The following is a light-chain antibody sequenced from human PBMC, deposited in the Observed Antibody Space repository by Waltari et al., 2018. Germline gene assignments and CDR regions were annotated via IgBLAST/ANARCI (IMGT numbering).Light chain of an antibody. CDR1: ESVATK. CDR2: AAS. Sequence: EXIMXQSQGTLSXSPGEVATLSCRASESVATKLAWYQQKPVQAPRLLIYAASTWATGIPARFSGSGSGTEFTLTIASLQSEDFAVYYCQQYKTWPTFGQGTKVEI. J-gene: IGKJ1*01. V-gene: IGKV3-15*01. CDR3: QQYKTWPT.